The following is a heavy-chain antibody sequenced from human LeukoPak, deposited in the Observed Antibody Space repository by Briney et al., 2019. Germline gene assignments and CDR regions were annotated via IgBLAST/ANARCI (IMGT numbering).Heavy chain of an antibody. CDR2: IRQDGSEK. J-gene: IGHJ4*02. Sequence: GGSLRLSCAASGFTFSSHWMSWVRQAPGKGLEWVANIRQDGSEKYYVDSVKGRFTISRDNSKNTLYLQMNSLRAEDTAVYYCANSIAAAGTNYWGQGTLVTVSS. CDR1: GFTFSSHW. CDR3: ANSIAAAGTNY. D-gene: IGHD6-13*01. V-gene: IGHV3-7*02.